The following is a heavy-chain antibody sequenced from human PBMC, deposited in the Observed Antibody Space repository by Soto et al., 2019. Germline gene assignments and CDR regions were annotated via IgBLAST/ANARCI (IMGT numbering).Heavy chain of an antibody. CDR3: ARDFAYFDS. Sequence: NPSETLSLTCTVSGGSISSGGYYWSWIRQHPGKGLEWIGYVYHTGRTSYNPSLKSRVSISMDTSKNQFSLNLDSVTAADTAVYFCARDFAYFDSWGQGTLVTVSS. J-gene: IGHJ4*02. V-gene: IGHV4-61*08. CDR2: VYHTGRT. CDR1: GGSISSGGYY. D-gene: IGHD3-3*01.